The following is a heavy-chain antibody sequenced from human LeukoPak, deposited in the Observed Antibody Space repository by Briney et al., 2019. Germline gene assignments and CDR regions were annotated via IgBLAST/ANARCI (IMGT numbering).Heavy chain of an antibody. CDR3: ARDHPVTMMYY. CDR1: GFTFNSYG. J-gene: IGHJ4*02. V-gene: IGHV3-33*01. D-gene: IGHD3-22*01. CDR2: IWYDGSNK. Sequence: GRSLRLSCAASGFTFNSYGMHWVLQAPGKGLEWVAVIWYDGSNKYYADSVKGRFTISRDNSKNTLYLQMNSLRAEDTAVYYCARDHPVTMMYYWGQGTLVTVSS.